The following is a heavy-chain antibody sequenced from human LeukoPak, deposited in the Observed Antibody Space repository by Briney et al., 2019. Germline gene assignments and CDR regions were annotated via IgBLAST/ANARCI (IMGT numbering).Heavy chain of an antibody. J-gene: IGHJ6*02. D-gene: IGHD2-2*01. CDR2: IYTGGNT. CDR3: ASSFAVAGFYRGMDV. V-gene: IGHV4-4*07. CDR1: GGSISSYY. Sequence: SETLSLTCTVSGGSISSYYWSWIRQPAGKGLEWIGRIYTGGNTNYNPSLKSRVTLSVDTSKKQFSLKLTSVTAADTAMYYCASSFAVAGFYRGMDVWGQGTTVTVSS.